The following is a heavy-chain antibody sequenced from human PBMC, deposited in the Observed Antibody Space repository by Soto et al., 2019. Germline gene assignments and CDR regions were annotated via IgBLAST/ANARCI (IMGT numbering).Heavy chain of an antibody. D-gene: IGHD5-12*01. CDR2: IYYSGST. Sequence: SETLSLTCTVSGGSISSYYWSWIRQPPGKGLEWIGYIYYSGSTNYNPSLKSRVTISVDTSKNQFSLKLSSVTAADTAVYYCARGYSGYAIVDYWGQGTLVTVSS. J-gene: IGHJ4*02. CDR1: GGSISSYY. V-gene: IGHV4-59*01. CDR3: ARGYSGYAIVDY.